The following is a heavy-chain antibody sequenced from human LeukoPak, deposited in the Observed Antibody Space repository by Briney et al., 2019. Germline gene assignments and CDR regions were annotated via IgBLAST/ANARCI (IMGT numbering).Heavy chain of an antibody. V-gene: IGHV3-48*04. CDR2: ISSSSSTI. D-gene: IGHD4-17*01. Sequence: TGGSLRLSCAASGFTFSSYSMNWVRQAPGKGLEWVSYISSSSSTIYYADSVKGRFTISRDNAKNSLYLQMNSLRAEDTALYYCAKDMTEKSYGDSPDYWGQGTLVTVSS. J-gene: IGHJ4*02. CDR1: GFTFSSYS. CDR3: AKDMTEKSYGDSPDY.